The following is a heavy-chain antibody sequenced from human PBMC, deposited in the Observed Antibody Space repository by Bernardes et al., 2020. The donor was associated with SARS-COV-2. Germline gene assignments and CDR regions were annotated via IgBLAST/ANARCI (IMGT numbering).Heavy chain of an antibody. J-gene: IGHJ5*02. Sequence: LSLTCTVSGGSISSYYWSWIRQPPGKGLEWIGYIYYSGSTNYNPSLKSRVTISVDTSKNQFSLKLSSVTAADTAVYYCARQCSSGWYNWFDPWGQGTLVTGSS. CDR3: ARQCSSGWYNWFDP. CDR1: GGSISSYY. CDR2: IYYSGST. D-gene: IGHD6-19*01. V-gene: IGHV4-59*08.